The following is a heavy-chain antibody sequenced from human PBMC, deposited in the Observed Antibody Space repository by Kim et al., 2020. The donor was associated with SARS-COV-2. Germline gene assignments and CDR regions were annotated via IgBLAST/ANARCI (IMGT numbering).Heavy chain of an antibody. V-gene: IGHV5-10-1*01. CDR2: IDPSDSYT. Sequence: GESLKISCKGSGYSFTSYWISWVRQMPGKGLEWMGRIDPSDSYTNYSPSFQGHVTISADKSISTAYLQWSSLKASDTAMYYCAIHAEYSSPQGDWFDPWGQGTLVTVSS. D-gene: IGHD6-6*01. CDR1: GYSFTSYW. CDR3: AIHAEYSSPQGDWFDP. J-gene: IGHJ5*02.